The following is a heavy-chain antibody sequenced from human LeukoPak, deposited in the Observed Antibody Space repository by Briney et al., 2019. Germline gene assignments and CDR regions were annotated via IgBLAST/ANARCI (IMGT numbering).Heavy chain of an antibody. D-gene: IGHD6-13*01. CDR3: ARFPGIPAAGTYYYYFMDV. Sequence: GGSLRLSCAASGITFSSYAMSWVRQAPGKGLERVSGISGSGGNTYYADSVRGRFTISRDTSKDTLYLHMNSLRAEDTAVYYCARFPGIPAAGTYYYYFMDVWGKGTTVTVSS. J-gene: IGHJ6*03. V-gene: IGHV3-23*01. CDR2: ISGSGGNT. CDR1: GITFSSYA.